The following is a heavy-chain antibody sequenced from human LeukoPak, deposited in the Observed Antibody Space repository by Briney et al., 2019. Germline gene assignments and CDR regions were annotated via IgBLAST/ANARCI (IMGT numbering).Heavy chain of an antibody. J-gene: IGHJ4*02. CDR2: MNPNSGNT. CDR3: ARGGGRRGRQLVRGVDY. Sequence: ASVKVSCKASGYTFTSYDINWVRQATGQGLEWMGWMNPNSGNTGYAQKFQGRVTMTRNTSISTAYMELSSLRSEDTAVYYCARGGGRRGRQLVRGVDYWGQGTLVTVSS. CDR1: GYTFTSYD. D-gene: IGHD6-6*01. V-gene: IGHV1-8*01.